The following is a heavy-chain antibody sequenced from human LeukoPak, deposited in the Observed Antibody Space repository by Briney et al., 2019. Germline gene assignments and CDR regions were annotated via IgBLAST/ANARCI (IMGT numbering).Heavy chain of an antibody. CDR3: ARGQQPISLFDY. J-gene: IGHJ4*02. CDR2: IYYSGST. D-gene: IGHD6-13*01. Sequence: PSETLSLTCTVSGGSISSGNYYWSWIRQPPGKGLEWIGYIYYSGSTYYNPSLKSRVTISVDTSKNQFSLKLSSVTAADTAVYYCARGQQPISLFDYWGQGTLVTVSS. V-gene: IGHV4-30-4*01. CDR1: GGSISSGNYY.